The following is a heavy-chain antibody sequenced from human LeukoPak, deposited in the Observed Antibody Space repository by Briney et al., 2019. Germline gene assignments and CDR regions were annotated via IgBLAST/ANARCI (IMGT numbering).Heavy chain of an antibody. J-gene: IGHJ4*02. D-gene: IGHD5-18*01. V-gene: IGHV3-48*01. CDR2: ISSSSSTI. Sequence: GGSLRLSCAASGFTFSSSSMNWVRQAPGKGLEWASYISSSSSTIYYTDSGKGRFTISRDNAKNSLYPQMNNLRAEDTAVYYCARSRDKNTYGYAYWGQGTLVTVSS. CDR1: GFTFSSSS. CDR3: ARSRDKNTYGYAY.